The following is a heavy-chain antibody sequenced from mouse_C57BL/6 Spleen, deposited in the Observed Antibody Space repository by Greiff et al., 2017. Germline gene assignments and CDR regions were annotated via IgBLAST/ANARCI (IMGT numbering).Heavy chain of an antibody. CDR3: ARRRTGTGYAMDY. Sequence: EVQLVESGGGLVKPGGSLKLSCAASGFTFSDYGMHWVRQAPEKGLEWVAYISSGSSTIYSADTVKGRFTISRDNAKNTLFLQMTSRRSEDTAMYYCARRRTGTGYAMDYWGQGTSVTVSS. D-gene: IGHD4-1*01. V-gene: IGHV5-17*01. CDR1: GFTFSDYG. J-gene: IGHJ4*01. CDR2: ISSGSSTI.